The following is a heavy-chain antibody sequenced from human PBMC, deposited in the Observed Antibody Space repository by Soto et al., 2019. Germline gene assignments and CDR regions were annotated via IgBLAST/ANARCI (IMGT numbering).Heavy chain of an antibody. CDR3: ARGRYDILTGYYKAPPYYYYGMDV. J-gene: IGHJ6*02. V-gene: IGHV1-69*13. D-gene: IGHD3-9*01. Sequence: VKVSCKASGGTFSSYAISWVRQAPGQGLEWMGGIIPIFGTANYAQKFQGRVTITADESTSTAYMELSSLRSEDTAVYYCARGRYDILTGYYKAPPYYYYGMDVWGQGTTVTVSS. CDR1: GGTFSSYA. CDR2: IIPIFGTA.